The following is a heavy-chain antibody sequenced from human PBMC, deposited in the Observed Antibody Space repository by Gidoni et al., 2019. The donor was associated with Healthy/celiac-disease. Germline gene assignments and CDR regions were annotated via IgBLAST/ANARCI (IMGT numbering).Heavy chain of an antibody. J-gene: IGHJ3*02. CDR3: ARVSDILPLAAFDI. CDR1: GYTFTSYA. Sequence: QVQLVQSGAEVKKPGASVKVSCKASGYTFTSYAMHWVRQAPGQRLEWMGWINAGNGNTKYSQKFQGRVTITRDTSASTAYMELSSLRSEATAVYYCARVSDILPLAAFDIWGQGTMVTVSS. D-gene: IGHD3-3*02. CDR2: INAGNGNT. V-gene: IGHV1-3*01.